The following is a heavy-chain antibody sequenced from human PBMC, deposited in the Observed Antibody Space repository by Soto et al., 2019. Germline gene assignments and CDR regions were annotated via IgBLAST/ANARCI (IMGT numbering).Heavy chain of an antibody. D-gene: IGHD5-18*01. CDR3: ARGLRCFGYGDYYFYAMDV. Sequence: QVQLQESGPGLVKPSQTLSLTCTVSGGSINDDLYYWSWIRQTPGKGLEWIGHIFSSGTTLYNPSLQSRLVLVVDTSQRHFSLRLTSVTAADTAVYFCARGLRCFGYGDYYFYAMDVWGHGTTVIVSS. J-gene: IGHJ6*02. CDR2: IFSSGTT. V-gene: IGHV4-30-4*01. CDR1: GGSINDDLYY.